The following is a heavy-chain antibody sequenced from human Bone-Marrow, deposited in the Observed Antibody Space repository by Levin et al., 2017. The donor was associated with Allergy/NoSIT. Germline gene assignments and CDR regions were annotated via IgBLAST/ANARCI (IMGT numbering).Heavy chain of an antibody. CDR1: GFTFSSSA. Sequence: GGSLRLSCATSGFTFSSSAMSWVRQAPGQGLEWVSTISASGASTYYADSVKGRCTMSRDNSKNTLSLQMNSLRAEDTAVYYCAKKDCSGGTCYSTKWLGYWGQGTLVTVSP. V-gene: IGHV3-23*01. CDR3: AKKDCSGGTCYSTKWLGY. J-gene: IGHJ4*02. CDR2: ISASGAST. D-gene: IGHD2-15*01.